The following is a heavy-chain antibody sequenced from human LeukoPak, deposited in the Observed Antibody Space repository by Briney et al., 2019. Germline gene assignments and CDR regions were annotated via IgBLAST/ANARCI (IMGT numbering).Heavy chain of an antibody. J-gene: IGHJ4*02. CDR3: TTVSYYDILTGYYRFDY. D-gene: IGHD3-9*01. Sequence: PGGSLRLSCAASGFTFSNAWMSWVRQAPGKGLEWVGRIKSKTDGGTTDYAAPVKGRFTISRDDSKNTLYLQMNSLKTEDTAVYYCTTVSYYDILTGYYRFDYRGQGTLVTVSS. CDR2: IKSKTDGGTT. V-gene: IGHV3-15*01. CDR1: GFTFSNAW.